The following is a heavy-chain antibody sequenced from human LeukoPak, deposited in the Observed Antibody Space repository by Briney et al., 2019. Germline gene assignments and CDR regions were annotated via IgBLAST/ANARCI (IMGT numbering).Heavy chain of an antibody. CDR2: IYDSGTT. J-gene: IGHJ4*02. CDR1: GFTVSNNY. Sequence: PGGSLRLSCATSGFTVSNNYMSWVRQAPGKGLEWVSVIYDSGTTYYADSVKGRFLIFRDTSKNTVDLQMSSLRVEDTAVYYCAKSMASYCDSTIDYWGQGTLVTVSS. CDR3: AKSMASYCDSTIDY. D-gene: IGHD2/OR15-2a*01. V-gene: IGHV3-53*01.